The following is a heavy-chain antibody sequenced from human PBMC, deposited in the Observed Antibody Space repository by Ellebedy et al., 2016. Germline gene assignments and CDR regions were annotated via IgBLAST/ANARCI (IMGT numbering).Heavy chain of an antibody. CDR1: GGSISSGTYY. D-gene: IGHD2-15*01. CDR2: VYYSGTT. CDR3: ARGVGSGWFDP. J-gene: IGHJ5*02. Sequence: LRLSCTVSGGSISSGTYYWTWIRQHPGKGLEWIGYVYYSGTTHYNPSLKSRLTISVDTSKNQFSLKLTSVTAADTAVYYCARGVGSGWFDPWGQGTLVTVSS. V-gene: IGHV4-31*03.